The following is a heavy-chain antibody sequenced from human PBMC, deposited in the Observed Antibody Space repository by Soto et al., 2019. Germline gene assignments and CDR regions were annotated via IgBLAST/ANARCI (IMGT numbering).Heavy chain of an antibody. Sequence: ASVKVSCKASGYTFTSYYMHWVRQAPGKGPERMGGFDPEDGETIYAQEFQGRVTMTEDTSTDTAYMELSSLRSEDTAVYYCATDFGLVAGTRDYYYYGMDVWGQGTTVTVSS. CDR2: FDPEDGET. J-gene: IGHJ6*02. D-gene: IGHD6-19*01. CDR3: ATDFGLVAGTRDYYYYGMDV. CDR1: GYTFTSYY. V-gene: IGHV1-24*01.